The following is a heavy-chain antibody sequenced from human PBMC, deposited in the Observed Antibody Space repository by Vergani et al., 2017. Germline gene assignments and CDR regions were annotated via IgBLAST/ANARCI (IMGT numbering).Heavy chain of an antibody. D-gene: IGHD4-11*01. CDR3: AKDLSYSNAWPHFDD. CDR2: ISYDGDRR. Sequence: QVHLVESGGGVVQPGRSLTLSCVASGFSFRGHGMHWLPQAPGKGVEWVAMISYDGDRRDYGDFAKGRFTISRDSSKTVYLQMNSLRVEDTAMYFCAKDLSYSNAWPHFDDRGQGTLVTVSS. V-gene: IGHV3-30*18. CDR1: GFSFRGHG. J-gene: IGHJ4*02.